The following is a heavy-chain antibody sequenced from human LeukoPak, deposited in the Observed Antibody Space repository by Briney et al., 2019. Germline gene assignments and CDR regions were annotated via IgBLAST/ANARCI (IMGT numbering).Heavy chain of an antibody. V-gene: IGHV3-23*01. CDR3: AKERSTYSGSYYDYYFDY. J-gene: IGHJ4*02. D-gene: IGHD1-26*01. CDR1: GFTFRSYA. CDR2: ISGSGFGT. Sequence: GRSLRLSCAASGFTFRSYAISWVRQSPGKGLEWVSAISGSGFGTYYADSVKGRFTISRDNSKSTLYLQMNSLRAEDTAVYYCAKERSTYSGSYYDYYFDYWGQGTLVTVSS.